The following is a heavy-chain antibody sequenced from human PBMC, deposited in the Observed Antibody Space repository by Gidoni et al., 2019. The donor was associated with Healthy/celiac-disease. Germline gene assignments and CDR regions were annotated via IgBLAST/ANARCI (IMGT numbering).Heavy chain of an antibody. V-gene: IGHV3-33*01. J-gene: IGHJ3*02. Sequence: QVQLVESGGGVVQPGRSLRLSCAASGFSFSSYGMHWVRQAPGKGLEWVAVIWYDGSNKYYADSVKGRFTISRDNSKNTLYLQMNSLRAEDTAVYYCARRFEQWLDAFDIWGQGTMVTVSS. CDR2: IWYDGSNK. CDR1: GFSFSSYG. CDR3: ARRFEQWLDAFDI. D-gene: IGHD6-19*01.